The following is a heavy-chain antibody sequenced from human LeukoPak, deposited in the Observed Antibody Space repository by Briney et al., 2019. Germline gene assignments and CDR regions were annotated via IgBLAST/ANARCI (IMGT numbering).Heavy chain of an antibody. CDR1: GFTFSSYE. Sequence: GGSLRLSCAASGFTFSSYEMNWVRQAPGKGLEWVSYISSSGSSIYYADSVKGRFTISRDNAKNSLYPQMNSLRAEDAAVYYCARESWATDYWGQGTLVTVSS. D-gene: IGHD3-10*01. J-gene: IGHJ4*02. CDR2: ISSSGSSI. CDR3: ARESWATDY. V-gene: IGHV3-48*03.